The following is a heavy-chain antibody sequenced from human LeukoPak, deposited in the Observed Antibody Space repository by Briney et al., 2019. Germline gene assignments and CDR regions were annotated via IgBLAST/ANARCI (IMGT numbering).Heavy chain of an antibody. J-gene: IGHJ3*02. V-gene: IGHV4-39*01. Sequence: PSETLSLTCTISGGSISSSDYYWGWIRQPPGKGLEWIGSMYYSGSTNYNPSLKSRVTVSVDTSKNQFSLKLTSVTAADTAVYYCARGRQNSGSYSDAFDIWGQGTVVTVSS. CDR3: ARGRQNSGSYSDAFDI. CDR1: GGSISSSDYY. CDR2: MYYSGST. D-gene: IGHD1-26*01.